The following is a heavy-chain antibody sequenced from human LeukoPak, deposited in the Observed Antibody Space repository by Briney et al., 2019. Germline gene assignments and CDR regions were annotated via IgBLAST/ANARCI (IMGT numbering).Heavy chain of an antibody. CDR2: IYYSGST. Sequence: SETLSLTCTVSGGSISSYCWSWIRQPPGKGLEWIGYIYYSGSTNYNPSLKSRVTISVDTSKNQFSLKLSSVTAADTAVYYCATTSSGWYERFDYWGQGTLVTVSS. V-gene: IGHV4-59*01. J-gene: IGHJ4*02. D-gene: IGHD6-19*01. CDR3: ATTSSGWYERFDY. CDR1: GGSISSYC.